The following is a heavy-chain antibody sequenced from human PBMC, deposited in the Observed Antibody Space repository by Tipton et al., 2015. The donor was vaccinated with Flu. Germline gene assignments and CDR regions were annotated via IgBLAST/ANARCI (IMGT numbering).Heavy chain of an antibody. CDR3: ARGPEQWLVNPHYFDY. CDR1: GGSISSGTYY. CDR2: ISTSGST. Sequence: TLSLTCSVSGGSISSGTYYWSWIRQPAGKGLEWIGRISTSGSTYYNPSLKSRVTISVDTSKNQFSLKLSSVTAADTAVYYCARGPEQWLVNPHYFDYWGQGTLVTVSS. D-gene: IGHD6-19*01. V-gene: IGHV4-61*02. J-gene: IGHJ4*02.